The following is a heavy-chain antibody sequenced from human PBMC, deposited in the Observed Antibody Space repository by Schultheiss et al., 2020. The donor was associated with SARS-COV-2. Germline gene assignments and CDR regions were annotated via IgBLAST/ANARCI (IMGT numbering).Heavy chain of an antibody. CDR3: ARAHGSSSGWSSDY. J-gene: IGHJ4*02. Sequence: GGSLRLSCAASGFTFSSYAMSWVRQAPGKGLEWVSAISGSGGSTYYADSVKGRFTISRDHSKNTLDLQMSSLRVEDTAVYYCARAHGSSSGWSSDYWGQGTLVTVSS. CDR1: GFTFSSYA. V-gene: IGHV3-23*01. D-gene: IGHD6-19*01. CDR2: ISGSGGST.